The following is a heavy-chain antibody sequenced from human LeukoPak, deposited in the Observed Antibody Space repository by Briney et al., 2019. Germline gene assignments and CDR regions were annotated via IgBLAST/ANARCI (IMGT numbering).Heavy chain of an antibody. J-gene: IGHJ3*02. CDR1: GGSISSSSYY. CDR2: IYYSGST. D-gene: IGHD1/OR15-1a*01. CDR3: ARDRRTLKIPFDI. Sequence: SETLSLTCTVSGGSISSSSYYWGWIRQPPGKGLEWIGSIYYSGSTYYNPSLKSRVTISVDTSKNQFSLKLSSVTAADTAVYYCARDRRTLKIPFDIWGQGTMVTVSS. V-gene: IGHV4-39*02.